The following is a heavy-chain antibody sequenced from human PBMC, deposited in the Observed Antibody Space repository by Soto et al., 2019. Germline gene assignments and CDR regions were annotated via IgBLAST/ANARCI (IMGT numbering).Heavy chain of an antibody. D-gene: IGHD5-18*01. Sequence: SETLSLTCTVSGGSISSGGYYWSWIRQHPGKGLEWIGYIYYSGSTYYNPSLKSRVTISVDTSKNQFSLKLSSVTAADTAVYYCARDTGGYRYGPPAYFDYWGQGTLVTVS. CDR1: GGSISSGGYY. V-gene: IGHV4-31*03. CDR2: IYYSGST. CDR3: ARDTGGYRYGPPAYFDY. J-gene: IGHJ4*02.